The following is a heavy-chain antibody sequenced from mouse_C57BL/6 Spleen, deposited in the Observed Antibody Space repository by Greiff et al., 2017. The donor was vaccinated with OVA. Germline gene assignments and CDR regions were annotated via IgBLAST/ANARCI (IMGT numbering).Heavy chain of an antibody. Sequence: EVQLQESGEGLVKPGGSLKLSCAASGFTFSSYAMSWVRQTPEKRLEWVAYISSGGDYIYYADTVKGRFTISRDNARNTLYLQMSSLKSEDTAMYYCTRGLTGGFAYWGQGTLVTVSA. V-gene: IGHV5-9-1*02. J-gene: IGHJ3*01. CDR1: GFTFSSYA. CDR2: ISSGGDYI. D-gene: IGHD4-1*01. CDR3: TRGLTGGFAY.